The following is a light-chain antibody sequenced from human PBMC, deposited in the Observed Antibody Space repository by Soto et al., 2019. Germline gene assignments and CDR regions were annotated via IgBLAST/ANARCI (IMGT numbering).Light chain of an antibody. CDR1: QSVSSW. CDR3: QQYNNWPLIT. J-gene: IGKJ5*01. CDR2: DAS. Sequence: IQMTQAPSTLSASVGDRVTITCRSSQSVSSWLAWYQQKAGQAPDLLIYDASTLQSGVPSRFSGSGSGTEFTLTISSLQSEDFAVYYCQQYNNWPLITFGQGTRLEIK. V-gene: IGKV1-5*01.